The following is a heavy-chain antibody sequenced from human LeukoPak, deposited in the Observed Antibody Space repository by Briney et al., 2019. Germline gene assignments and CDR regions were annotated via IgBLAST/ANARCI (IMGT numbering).Heavy chain of an antibody. D-gene: IGHD3-3*01. V-gene: IGHV3-23*01. CDR2: ISGSGGNT. CDR1: GFTFASYA. Sequence: GGSLRLSCAASGFTFASYAMSWFRQAPGKGLEWVSSISGSGGNTYYIDSVKGRFTISRDNSKNTLYLQMNSLRAEDTAVYYCARDKIPYYDFWSGYSPKEGAFDIWGQGTMVTVSS. J-gene: IGHJ3*02. CDR3: ARDKIPYYDFWSGYSPKEGAFDI.